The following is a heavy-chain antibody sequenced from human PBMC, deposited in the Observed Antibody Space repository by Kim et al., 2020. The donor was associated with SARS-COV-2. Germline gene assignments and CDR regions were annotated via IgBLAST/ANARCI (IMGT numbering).Heavy chain of an antibody. CDR1: GGSISSSSYY. Sequence: SETLSLTCTVSGGSISSSSYYWGWIRQPPGKGLEWIGSIYYSGSTYDNPSLKSRVTISVDTSKNQFSLKLSSVTAADTAVYYCARQPDYYDSSGSYSLLAFDIWGQGTMVTVSS. V-gene: IGHV4-39*01. CDR2: IYYSGST. CDR3: ARQPDYYDSSGSYSLLAFDI. D-gene: IGHD3-22*01. J-gene: IGHJ3*02.